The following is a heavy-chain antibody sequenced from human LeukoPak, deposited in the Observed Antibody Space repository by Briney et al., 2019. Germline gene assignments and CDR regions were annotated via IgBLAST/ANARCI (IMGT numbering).Heavy chain of an antibody. CDR3: ARTRYFDWLLS. Sequence: SETLSLTCAVYGGSFSGYYWSWIRQPPGKGLEWIGEINHSGSTNYNPSLKSRVTISVDTSKNQFSLKLSSVTAADTAVYYCARTRYFDWLLSWGQGTLVTVSS. CDR1: GGSFSGYY. V-gene: IGHV4-34*01. CDR2: INHSGST. J-gene: IGHJ5*02. D-gene: IGHD3-9*01.